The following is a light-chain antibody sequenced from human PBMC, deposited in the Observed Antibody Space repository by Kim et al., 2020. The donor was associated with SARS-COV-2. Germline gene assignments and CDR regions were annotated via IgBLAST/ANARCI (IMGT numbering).Light chain of an antibody. CDR3: NSRDSNDNVV. Sequence: VALGQTVRITCQGDSLRSDYAAWDQQKPGQAPILVIYGKNNRPSGIPDRFSGSSSGNTASLTITGTQAGDEADYYCNSRDSNDNVVFGGGTQLTVL. CDR2: GKN. J-gene: IGLJ2*01. CDR1: SLRSDY. V-gene: IGLV3-19*01.